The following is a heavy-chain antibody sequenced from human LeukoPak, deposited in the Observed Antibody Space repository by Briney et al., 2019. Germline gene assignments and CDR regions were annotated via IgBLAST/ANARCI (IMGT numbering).Heavy chain of an antibody. V-gene: IGHV5-51*01. CDR2: IYPGDSDT. D-gene: IGHD3-10*01. J-gene: IGHJ6*04. CDR3: ARGRYYGSGSYLKYGMDV. CDR1: GYSFTSYW. Sequence: GESLKISCKGSGYSFTSYWIGWVRQMPGKGLEWMGIIYPGDSDTRYSPSFQGQVTISADKSIGTAYLQWSSLKASDTAMYYCARGRYYGSGSYLKYGMDVWGKGTTVTVSS.